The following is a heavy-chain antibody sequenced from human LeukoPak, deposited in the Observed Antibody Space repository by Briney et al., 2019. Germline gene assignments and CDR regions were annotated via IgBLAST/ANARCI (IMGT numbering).Heavy chain of an antibody. D-gene: IGHD1-14*01. CDR2: INHSGST. CDR1: GGSFSGYY. V-gene: IGHV4-34*01. J-gene: IGHJ4*02. CDR3: ARGGVTTGHDY. Sequence: PSETLSLTCAVYGGSFSGYYWSWIRQPPGKGLEWIGEINHSGSTNYNPSLKSRVTISVDTSKNQFSLKLSSVTAADTAVYYCARGGVTTGHDYWGQGTLVTVSS.